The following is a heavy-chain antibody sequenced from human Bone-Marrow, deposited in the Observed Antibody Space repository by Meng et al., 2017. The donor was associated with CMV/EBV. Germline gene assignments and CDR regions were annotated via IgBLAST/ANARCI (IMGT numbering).Heavy chain of an antibody. Sequence: GSLRLSCTASGGSISSYYWSWIRQPPGKGLEWIGYIYYSGSTNYNPSLKSRVTISVDTSKNQFSLKLSSVTAADTAVYYGARFKSAFDYWGQGTLVTVSS. CDR3: ARFKSAFDY. J-gene: IGHJ4*02. CDR2: IYYSGST. D-gene: IGHD6-25*01. V-gene: IGHV4-59*01. CDR1: GGSISSYY.